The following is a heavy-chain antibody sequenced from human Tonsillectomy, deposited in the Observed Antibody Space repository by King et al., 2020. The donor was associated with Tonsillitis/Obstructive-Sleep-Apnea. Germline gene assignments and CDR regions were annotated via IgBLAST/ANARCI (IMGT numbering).Heavy chain of an antibody. V-gene: IGHV7-4-1*02. Sequence: QLVQSGSELKKPVASVKVSCKASGYTFNSFPMNWVRQAPGQGLEWMGWISTNTGNPTYVQGFTGRFVFSLDTSVNTAYLQINSLKAEDTAVYYCAREKGILGVVNDAFDIWGQGTRVTVSS. J-gene: IGHJ3*02. D-gene: IGHD3-3*01. CDR3: AREKGILGVVNDAFDI. CDR1: GYTFNSFP. CDR2: ISTNTGNP.